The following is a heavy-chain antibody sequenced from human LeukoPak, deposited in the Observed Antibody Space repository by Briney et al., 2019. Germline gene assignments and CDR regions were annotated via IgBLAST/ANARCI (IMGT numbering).Heavy chain of an antibody. CDR1: GGSISSGGYF. CDR3: TRDVPRSSGYPDN. Sequence: SETLSLTCTVSGGSISSGGYFWSWIRPHPGQGLEWIGYIYYSGSTYYNPSLKSSVTISVATSKNQFSLKLSSVTAADTAVYYCTRDVPRSSGYPDNWGQGTLVTVSS. CDR2: IYYSGST. V-gene: IGHV4-31*03. J-gene: IGHJ4*02. D-gene: IGHD3-22*01.